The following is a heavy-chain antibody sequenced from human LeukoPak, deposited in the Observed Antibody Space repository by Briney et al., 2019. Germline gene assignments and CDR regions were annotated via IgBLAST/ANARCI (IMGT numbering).Heavy chain of an antibody. J-gene: IGHJ3*02. CDR1: GFTFSNFA. Sequence: GGSLRLSCAASGFTFSNFAMNWVRQAPGKGLEWVSIINNHGDNTIHADSVQGRFTTSRDNSKNTLNLQMNSLRAEDTAVYYCAKPAKTDAFDIWGQGTMVTVSS. D-gene: IGHD4/OR15-4a*01. V-gene: IGHV3-23*01. CDR2: INNHGDNT. CDR3: AKPAKTDAFDI.